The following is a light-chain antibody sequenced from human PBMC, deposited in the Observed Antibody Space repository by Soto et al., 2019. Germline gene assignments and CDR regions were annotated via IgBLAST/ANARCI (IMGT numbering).Light chain of an antibody. J-gene: IGLJ1*01. CDR2: DVS. V-gene: IGLV2-14*01. CDR1: SSDVGNYNY. CDR3: SSYTSSSTYV. Sequence: QSVLTQPASVSGSPGQSITISCTGTSSDVGNYNYVSWYQQHPGKAPKLMIYDVSNRPSGVSNRFSGSKSGITASLTISGLQAEDEAYYYCSSYTSSSTYVVGTGTKVTVL.